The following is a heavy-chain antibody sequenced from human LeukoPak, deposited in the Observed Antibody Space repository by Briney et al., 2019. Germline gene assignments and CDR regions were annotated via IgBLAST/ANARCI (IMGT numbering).Heavy chain of an antibody. Sequence: ASVKVSCKASRYTFTTYYIHWVRQAPGQGLEWMGIINPSGDSTNYAQKFQGRVTMTRDTSTSTVYMELSSLRSEDTAVYYCASGGGFDIWGQGTTVTVSS. D-gene: IGHD3-16*01. V-gene: IGHV1-46*01. CDR3: ASGGGFDI. CDR2: INPSGDST. CDR1: RYTFTTYY. J-gene: IGHJ3*02.